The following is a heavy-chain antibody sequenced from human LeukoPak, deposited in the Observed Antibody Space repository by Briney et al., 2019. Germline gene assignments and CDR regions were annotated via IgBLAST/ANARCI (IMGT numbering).Heavy chain of an antibody. Sequence: GESLKISCKGSGYSFTSYWIGWVRQMPGKGLEWMGIIYPGDSDTRYSPSFQGQVTISADKSISTAYLQWSSLKASDTAMYYCARRYYDFWSGYNWFDPWGQGMLVTVSS. CDR3: ARRYYDFWSGYNWFDP. J-gene: IGHJ5*02. V-gene: IGHV5-51*01. CDR2: IYPGDSDT. D-gene: IGHD3-3*01. CDR1: GYSFTSYW.